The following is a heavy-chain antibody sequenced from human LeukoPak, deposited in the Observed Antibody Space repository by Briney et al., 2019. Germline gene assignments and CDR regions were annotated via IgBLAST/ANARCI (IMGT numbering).Heavy chain of an antibody. CDR3: ARGRVIRYQEDAFDI. Sequence: PSETLSLTCTVSGGSISSGDYYWSWIRQPPGKGLERIGYIYYSGSTYYNPSLKSRVTISVDTSKNQFSLKLSSVTAADTAVYYCARGRVIRYQEDAFDIWGQGTMVTVSS. V-gene: IGHV4-30-4*08. CDR2: IYYSGST. J-gene: IGHJ3*02. D-gene: IGHD2-21*01. CDR1: GGSISSGDYY.